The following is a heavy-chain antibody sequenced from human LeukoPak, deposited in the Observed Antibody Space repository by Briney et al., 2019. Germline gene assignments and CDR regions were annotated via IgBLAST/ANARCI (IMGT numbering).Heavy chain of an antibody. CDR3: ARSTIGSGYYYKDYYYYMDV. CDR2: IKQDGSEK. Sequence: PGGSLRLSCAASGFTFSSYGMHWVRQAPGKGLEWVANIKQDGSEKYYVDSVKGRFTISRDNAKNSLYLQMNSLRAEDTAVYYCARSTIGSGYYYKDYYYYMDVWGKGTTVTVSS. V-gene: IGHV3-7*01. J-gene: IGHJ6*03. D-gene: IGHD3-22*01. CDR1: GFTFSSYG.